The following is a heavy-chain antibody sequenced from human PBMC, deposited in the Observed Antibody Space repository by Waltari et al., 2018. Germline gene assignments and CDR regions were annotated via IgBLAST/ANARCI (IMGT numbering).Heavy chain of an antibody. V-gene: IGHV1-69*11. CDR3: ARGSSEAFGGVIVLDP. D-gene: IGHD3-16*02. Sequence: LGTANYAQKFQGRVTITADESTSTAYMELSSLRSEDTAVYYCARGSSEAFGGVIVLDPWGQGTLVTVSS. J-gene: IGHJ5*02. CDR2: LGTA.